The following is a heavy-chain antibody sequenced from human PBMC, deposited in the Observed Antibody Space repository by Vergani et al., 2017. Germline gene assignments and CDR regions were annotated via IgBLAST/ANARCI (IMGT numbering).Heavy chain of an antibody. CDR3: AADTAAANAFDI. V-gene: IGHV1-58*01. Sequence: QMQLVQSGPEVKKPGTSVKVSCKASGFTFTSSAVQWVRQARGQRLEWIGWIVVGSGNTNYAQKFQERVTFTRDMSTSTAYMELSSLRSEDTAVYYCAADTAAANAFDIWGQGTMVTVSS. J-gene: IGHJ3*02. CDR2: IVVGSGNT. CDR1: GFTFTSSA. D-gene: IGHD2-2*01.